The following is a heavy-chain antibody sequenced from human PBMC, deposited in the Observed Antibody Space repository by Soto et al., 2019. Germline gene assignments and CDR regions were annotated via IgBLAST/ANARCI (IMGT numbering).Heavy chain of an antibody. J-gene: IGHJ5*02. Sequence: GESLKISCKGSGYSFTNYWIAWVRQMPGKGLEYMGIIYPSDSDTRYSPSFQGQVTIPADKSISTAYLQWSSLKASDTAIYYCARHGFYGDYSSNYFDPWGQGTLVTVSS. D-gene: IGHD4-17*01. CDR3: ARHGFYGDYSSNYFDP. CDR2: IYPSDSDT. V-gene: IGHV5-51*01. CDR1: GYSFTNYW.